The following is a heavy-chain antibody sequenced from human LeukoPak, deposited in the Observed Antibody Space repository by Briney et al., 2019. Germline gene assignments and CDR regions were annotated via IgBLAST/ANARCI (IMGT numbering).Heavy chain of an antibody. CDR3: ARDLDPWGDSSGYYPSFDY. CDR1: GYTFTSYY. D-gene: IGHD3-22*01. Sequence: ASVKVSCKASGYTFTSYYMHWVRQAPGQGLEWMGIINPSGGSTSYAQKFQGRVTMTRDTSTSTVYMELSSLRSEDTAVYYCARDLDPWGDSSGYYPSFDYWGQGTLVTVSS. CDR2: INPSGGST. J-gene: IGHJ4*02. V-gene: IGHV1-46*01.